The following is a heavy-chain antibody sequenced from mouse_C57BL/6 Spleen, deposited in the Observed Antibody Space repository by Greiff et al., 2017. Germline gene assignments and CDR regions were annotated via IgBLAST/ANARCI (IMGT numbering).Heavy chain of an antibody. Sequence: VQLKESGGGLVKPGGSLKLSCAASGFTFSSYAMSWVRQTPEKRLEWVATISDGGRYTYYPDNVQGRFTISRDNAKNNLYLQMSHLKSEDTAMYYCAREGLGPYDFYYWGQGTTLTVSS. J-gene: IGHJ2*01. V-gene: IGHV5-4*01. CDR2: ISDGGRYT. D-gene: IGHD4-1*01. CDR1: GFTFSSYA. CDR3: AREGLGPYDFYY.